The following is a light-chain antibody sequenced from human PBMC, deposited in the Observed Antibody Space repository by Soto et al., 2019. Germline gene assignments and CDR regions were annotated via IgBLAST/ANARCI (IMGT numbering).Light chain of an antibody. CDR1: QNINTW. J-gene: IGKJ5*01. CDR3: QHSYSNSVA. CDR2: AAY. V-gene: IGKV1-5*01. Sequence: DIQMTQSPSTLSASVGDSVTISCRASQNINTWLAWYHQKPGMAPKLLISAAYSLESGVPSRFSGSGSGTDFTLTISSLQPDDFATYYCQHSYSNSVAFGQGTRLEI.